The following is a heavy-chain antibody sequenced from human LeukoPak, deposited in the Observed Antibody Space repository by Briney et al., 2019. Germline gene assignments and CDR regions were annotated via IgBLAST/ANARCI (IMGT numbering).Heavy chain of an antibody. CDR2: ISGSGGST. CDR3: AKDSPYYYDSSGYPLDY. V-gene: IGHV3-23*01. Sequence: GGSLRLSCAASGFTFSSYAMSWVRQAPGKGLEWVSAISGSGGSTYYADSVKGRFTISRDNSKNTLYLQMNSLRAEDTAAYYCAKDSPYYYDSSGYPLDYWGQGTLVTVSS. D-gene: IGHD3-22*01. CDR1: GFTFSSYA. J-gene: IGHJ4*02.